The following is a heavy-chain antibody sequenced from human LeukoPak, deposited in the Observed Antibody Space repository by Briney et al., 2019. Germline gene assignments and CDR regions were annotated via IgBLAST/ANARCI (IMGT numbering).Heavy chain of an antibody. J-gene: IGHJ4*02. CDR1: GFSVSSNY. V-gene: IGHV3-66*01. D-gene: IGHD6-13*01. CDR2: MFASGST. CDR3: ARGFVQTGYSSSSYVH. Sequence: TGGSLRLPFTASGFSVSSNYMGWVRQAPGKGLEWVPVMFASGSTYYADSVKGRFTFSRDIFRNTLYLQLNSLRVEDTALYYCARGFVQTGYSSSSYVHWGQGTLVTVSS.